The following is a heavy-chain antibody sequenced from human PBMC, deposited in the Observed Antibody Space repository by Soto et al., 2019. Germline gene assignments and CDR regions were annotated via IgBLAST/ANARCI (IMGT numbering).Heavy chain of an antibody. CDR2: INAYNGNT. D-gene: IGHD3-3*01. Sequence: ASVKVSCKASGYTFTSYAMHWVRQAPGQRLEWMGWINAYNGNTKYAQKFQGRVTMTTDTSTSTAYMELRSLRSDDTAVYYCARDEYDFWSGRQIYGMDVWGQGTTVTVSS. V-gene: IGHV1-3*01. CDR1: GYTFTSYA. J-gene: IGHJ6*02. CDR3: ARDEYDFWSGRQIYGMDV.